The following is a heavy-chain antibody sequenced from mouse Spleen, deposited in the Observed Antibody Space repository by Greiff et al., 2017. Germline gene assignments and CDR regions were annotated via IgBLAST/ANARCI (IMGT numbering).Heavy chain of an antibody. CDR1: GYTFTSYW. Sequence: QVQLQQPGAELVKPGASVKMSCKASGYTFTSYWINWVKQRPGQGLEWIGSLYPGSGSTNYNENFKGKATLTVDTSSSTAYMQLSSLTSEDSAVYYCGRGDYDVLYAMGYWGQGTSGNGS. CDR2: LYPGSGST. J-gene: IGHJ4*01. V-gene: IGHV1-55*01. D-gene: IGHD2-4*01. CDR3: GRGDYDVLYAMGY.